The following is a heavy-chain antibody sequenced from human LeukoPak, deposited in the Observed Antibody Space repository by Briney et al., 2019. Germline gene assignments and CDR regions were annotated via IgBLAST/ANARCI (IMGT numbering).Heavy chain of an antibody. CDR1: GFTFSTYW. Sequence: PGGSLRLSCAASGFTFSTYWMHWVRQVPGKGLVWVSRINSDGSTTTNADSVKGRFTISRDNAKNTLYPQMNSLRAEDTALYYCARVGGPGWYGYWGQGTLVTVSS. V-gene: IGHV3-74*03. D-gene: IGHD6-19*01. CDR3: ARVGGPGWYGY. J-gene: IGHJ4*02. CDR2: INSDGSTT.